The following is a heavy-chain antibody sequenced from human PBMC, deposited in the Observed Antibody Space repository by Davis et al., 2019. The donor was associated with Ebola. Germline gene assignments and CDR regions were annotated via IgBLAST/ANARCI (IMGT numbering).Heavy chain of an antibody. CDR1: GGSISSSSYY. J-gene: IGHJ4*02. Sequence: MPSETLSLTCTVSGGSISSSSYYWGWIRQPPGKGLEWIGSIYYSGSPYYNPSLKSRVTISVDTSKNQFSLKLSSVTAADTAVYYCARSPWGDTIFGVVITDVDYWGQGTLVTVSS. CDR2: IYYSGSP. D-gene: IGHD3-3*01. V-gene: IGHV4-39*01. CDR3: ARSPWGDTIFGVVITDVDY.